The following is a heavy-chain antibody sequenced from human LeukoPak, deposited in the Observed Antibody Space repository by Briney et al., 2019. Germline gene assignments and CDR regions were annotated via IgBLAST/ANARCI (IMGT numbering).Heavy chain of an antibody. V-gene: IGHV4-59*01. CDR1: GDSISNYY. J-gene: IGHJ3*02. D-gene: IGHD2-2*01. Sequence: SETLSLTCTVSGDSISNYYWSWLRQSPGKGLAWIGFIYNRGSTKYNPSLNSRITISVDTSKNQFSLKLTSVTAAETAVYYCARDRYCSSTSCAHDAVDIWGQGAMVTVSS. CDR2: IYNRGST. CDR3: ARDRYCSSTSCAHDAVDI.